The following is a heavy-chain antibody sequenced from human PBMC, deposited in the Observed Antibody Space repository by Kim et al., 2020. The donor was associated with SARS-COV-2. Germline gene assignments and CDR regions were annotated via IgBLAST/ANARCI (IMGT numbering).Heavy chain of an antibody. CDR1: GGSISSTTYY. J-gene: IGHJ4*02. CDR3: AGSSSSRLCDY. V-gene: IGHV4-39*01. CDR2: VYYSGGP. Sequence: SETLSLTCTVSGGSISSTTYYWGWIRQPPGQGLEWIGTVYYSGGPYYNPSLKSRVTISVDTSKNQFSLNLSSVTAADTAVYYCAGSSSSRLCDYWGQGTLVTVSS. D-gene: IGHD6-6*01.